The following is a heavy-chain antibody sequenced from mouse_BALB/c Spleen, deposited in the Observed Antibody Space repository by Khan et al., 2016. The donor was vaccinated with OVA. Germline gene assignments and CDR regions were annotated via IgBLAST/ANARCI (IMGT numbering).Heavy chain of an antibody. Sequence: EVQLVESGGGLVQPGGSLRLSCTTSGFTFTDYYMSWVRQPPGKALEWLGFIRNKANGYTTEYSASVKSRFTISRDNSQSILYLQMNTLRAEDSATYYYARDLNYGNYWYFDVWGAGTTVTVSS. CDR3: ARDLNYGNYWYFDV. D-gene: IGHD2-1*01. CDR2: IRNKANGYTT. CDR1: GFTFTDYY. J-gene: IGHJ1*01. V-gene: IGHV7-3*02.